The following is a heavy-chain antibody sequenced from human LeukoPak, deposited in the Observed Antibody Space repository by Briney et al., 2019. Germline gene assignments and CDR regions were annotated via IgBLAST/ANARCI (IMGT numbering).Heavy chain of an antibody. V-gene: IGHV3-11*06. D-gene: IGHD4-17*01. Sequence: PGGSLRLSCAASGFTFSDHYMSWVRQAPGKGLEWASYISGSSHYTNTADSVKGRFTISRDNAKNSLYLQMNSLRTEDTAVYYCARVTLYGESALDYWGQGTLVTVSS. CDR3: ARVTLYGESALDY. CDR1: GFTFSDHY. CDR2: ISGSSHYT. J-gene: IGHJ4*02.